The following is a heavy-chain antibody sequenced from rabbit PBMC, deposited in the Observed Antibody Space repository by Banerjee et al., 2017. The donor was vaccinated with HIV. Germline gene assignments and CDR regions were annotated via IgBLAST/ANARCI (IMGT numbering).Heavy chain of an antibody. D-gene: IGHD2-1*01. J-gene: IGHJ4*01. CDR2: IDTGSSGYT. Sequence: QSLEESGGDLVKPGASLTLTCTASGFSFSSTYYMCWVRQAPGKGLEWIACIDTGSSGYTYYASWATGRFTCSKTSSTTVTLQMTSLTAADTATYFCARDLPAVIGWNLNLWGPGTLVTVS. CDR1: GFSFSSTYY. V-gene: IGHV1S40*01. CDR3: ARDLPAVIGWNLNL.